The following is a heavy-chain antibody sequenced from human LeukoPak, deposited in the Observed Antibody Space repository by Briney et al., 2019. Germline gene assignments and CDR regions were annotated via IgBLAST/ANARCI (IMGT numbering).Heavy chain of an antibody. CDR2: IYYGGST. V-gene: IGHV4-31*03. Sequence: PSETLSLTCTVSGDSITSGGHYWSWIRQHPGKGLEWIGYIYYGGSTYYNPSLRSRITMSVDTSKNQFSLKLSSVTAADTAVYYCARAESTMVRGVIISRRPAYNWFDPWGQGTLVTVSS. J-gene: IGHJ5*02. CDR1: GDSITSGGHY. CDR3: ARAESTMVRGVIISRRPAYNWFDP. D-gene: IGHD3-10*01.